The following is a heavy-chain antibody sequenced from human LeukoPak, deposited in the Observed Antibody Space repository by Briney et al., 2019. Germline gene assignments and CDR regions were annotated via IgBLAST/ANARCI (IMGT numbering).Heavy chain of an antibody. CDR1: GGSISSYY. CDR2: IYYSGST. V-gene: IGHV4-59*01. Sequence: SETLSLTCTVSGGSISSYYWSWIRQPPGKGPEWIGYIYYSGSTKYNPSLKSRVTISVDTSKDQFSLKLNSVTAADTAVYYCARNHGGWFDSWGQGTLVTVSS. J-gene: IGHJ5*01. D-gene: IGHD4-23*01. CDR3: ARNHGGWFDS.